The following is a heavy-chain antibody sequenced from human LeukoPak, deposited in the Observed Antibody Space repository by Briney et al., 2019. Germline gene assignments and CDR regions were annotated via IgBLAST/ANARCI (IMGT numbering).Heavy chain of an antibody. D-gene: IGHD2-15*01. Sequence: ASVKVSCKASGYTFTGYYMHWVRQAPGQGLEWMGWINPNSGGTNYAQKFQGRVTMTRDTSISTAYMELSRLRSDDTALYYCARDDRDMYCSGGSCYSVYAFDIWGQGTMVTVSS. CDR2: INPNSGGT. CDR3: ARDDRDMYCSGGSCYSVYAFDI. V-gene: IGHV1-2*02. J-gene: IGHJ3*02. CDR1: GYTFTGYY.